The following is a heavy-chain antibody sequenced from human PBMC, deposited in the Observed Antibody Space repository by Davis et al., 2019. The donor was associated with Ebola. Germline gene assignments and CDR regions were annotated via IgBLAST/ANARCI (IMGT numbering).Heavy chain of an antibody. CDR2: ISSSSSYI. CDR3: ARDPADFWSGDYGMEV. CDR1: GFTFSSYS. D-gene: IGHD3-3*01. J-gene: IGHJ6*02. Sequence: PGGSLRLSCAASGFTFSSYSMNWVRQAPGKGLEWVSSISSSSSYIYYADSVKGRFTISRDNAKNSLYLQMNSLRAEDTAVYYCARDPADFWSGDYGMEVWGQGTTVTVSS. V-gene: IGHV3-21*01.